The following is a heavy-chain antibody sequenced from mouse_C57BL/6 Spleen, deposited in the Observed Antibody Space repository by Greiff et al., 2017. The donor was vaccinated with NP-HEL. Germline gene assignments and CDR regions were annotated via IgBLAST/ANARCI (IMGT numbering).Heavy chain of an antibody. J-gene: IGHJ4*01. V-gene: IGHV5-12*01. Sequence: EVQLVESGGGLVQPGGSLKLSCAASGFTFSDYYMYWVRQTPEKRLEWVAYISNGGGSTYYPDTVKGRFTISRDNAKNTLYLQMSRLKSEDTAMYYWSRPHDYGDLYAMDYWGQGTSVTVSS. D-gene: IGHD2-4*01. CDR2: ISNGGGST. CDR3: SRPHDYGDLYAMDY. CDR1: GFTFSDYY.